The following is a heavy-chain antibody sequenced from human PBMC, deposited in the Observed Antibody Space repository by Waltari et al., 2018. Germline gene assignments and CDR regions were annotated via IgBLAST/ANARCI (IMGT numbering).Heavy chain of an antibody. CDR2: IYYSGST. D-gene: IGHD3-3*01. J-gene: IGHJ6*03. CDR3: ARAAGDFWSGYFYYYYMDV. Sequence: QVQLQESGPGLVKPSQTLSLTCTVSGGSISSGDYYWSWIRQPPGKGLEWIGYIYYSGSTYYNPSLKSPVTISVDTSKNQFSLKLSSVTAADTAVYYCARAAGDFWSGYFYYYYMDVWGKGTTVTISS. V-gene: IGHV4-30-4*08. CDR1: GGSISSGDYY.